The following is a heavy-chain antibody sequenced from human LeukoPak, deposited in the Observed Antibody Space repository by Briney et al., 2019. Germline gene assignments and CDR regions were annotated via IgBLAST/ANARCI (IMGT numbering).Heavy chain of an antibody. Sequence: SGGSLRLSCAASGFTFSSYAMSWVRQAPGKGLEWVSAISGSDGSTYYADSVKGRFTISRDNYKNTLYMQMNSLRAEDTAVYYCAKGGYSGYDPHFDYWGQGTLVTVSS. V-gene: IGHV3-23*01. CDR2: ISGSDGST. D-gene: IGHD5-12*01. CDR3: AKGGYSGYDPHFDY. CDR1: GFTFSSYA. J-gene: IGHJ4*02.